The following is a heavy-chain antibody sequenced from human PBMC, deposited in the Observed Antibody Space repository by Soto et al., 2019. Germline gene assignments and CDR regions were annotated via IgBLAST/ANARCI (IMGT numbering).Heavy chain of an antibody. CDR2: IYYSGST. V-gene: IGHV4-59*01. CDR3: AKDLTLTELLSSFN. CDR1: GGSISSYY. Sequence: PSETLSLTCTVSGGSISSYYWSWIRQPPGKGLEWIGYIYYSGSTNYNPSLKSRVTISVDTSKNQFSLKLSSVTAADTAVYYCAKDLTLTELLSSFNWGQGTLVTVSS. D-gene: IGHD3-10*01. J-gene: IGHJ4*02.